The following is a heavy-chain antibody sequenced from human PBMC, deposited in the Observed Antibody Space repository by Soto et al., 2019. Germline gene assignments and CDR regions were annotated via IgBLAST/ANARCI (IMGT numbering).Heavy chain of an antibody. J-gene: IGHJ4*02. V-gene: IGHV1-46*01. CDR1: GYTFTNYY. Sequence: QVQLVQSGAEVKKPGASVKISCQASGYTFTNYYIHWVRQAPGQGVEWMGIINPDGGYATYSQMFQDRVTMTSDTSSSTVYVELSALTSDDAAVYFCARGEGDFWGQGTLVTVSS. D-gene: IGHD1-26*01. CDR3: ARGEGDF. CDR2: INPDGGYA.